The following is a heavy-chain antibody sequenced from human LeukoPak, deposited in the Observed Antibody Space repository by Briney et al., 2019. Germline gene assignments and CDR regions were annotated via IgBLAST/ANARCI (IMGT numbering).Heavy chain of an antibody. CDR1: GYIFTSYG. V-gene: IGHV1-18*01. CDR3: ARVHTYYDILTGPDV. D-gene: IGHD3-9*01. J-gene: IGHJ6*02. Sequence: GASVKVSCKASGYIFTSYGISWVRQAPGQGLEWMGWISVYNGNTSYPQKLQGRVTMTTDTSTSTAYMELRSLRSDDTAVYYCARVHTYYDILTGPDVWGQGTTVTVSS. CDR2: ISVYNGNT.